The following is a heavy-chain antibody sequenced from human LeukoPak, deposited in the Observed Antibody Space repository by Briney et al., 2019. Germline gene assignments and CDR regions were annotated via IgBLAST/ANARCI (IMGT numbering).Heavy chain of an antibody. CDR2: ISSSSSTI. CDR1: GFTFSSYN. J-gene: IGHJ1*01. Sequence: PGGSLRLSCAASGFTFSSYNMNWVRQAPGKGLEWVSYISSSSSTIYYADSVKGRFTISRDNAKNSLYLQMNSLRAEDTAVYYCARDPDGLRTEYFQHWGQGTLVTVSS. V-gene: IGHV3-48*04. D-gene: IGHD4-17*01. CDR3: ARDPDGLRTEYFQH.